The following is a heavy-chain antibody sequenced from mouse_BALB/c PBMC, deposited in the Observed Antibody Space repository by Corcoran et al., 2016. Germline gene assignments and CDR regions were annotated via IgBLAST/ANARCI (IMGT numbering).Heavy chain of an antibody. CDR3: ARRDYYGSSPVDY. J-gene: IGHJ2*01. D-gene: IGHD1-1*01. Sequence: EVLLQQSGPELVKPGASVKIPCKASGYTFTDYHMDWVKQSHGKSLEWIGDINPNNGGTIYNQKFKGKATLTVDKSSSTAYMELHILTSEDTAGYFCARRDYYGSSPVDYWGQGTTLTVSS. CDR2: INPNNGGT. V-gene: IGHV1-18*01. CDR1: GYTFTDYH.